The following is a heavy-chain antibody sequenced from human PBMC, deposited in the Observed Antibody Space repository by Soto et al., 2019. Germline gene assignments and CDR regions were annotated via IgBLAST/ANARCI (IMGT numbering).Heavy chain of an antibody. CDR2: ISGDGGNT. CDR3: AKLRSVVVVAATNY. Sequence: GGSLRLSCAASGFTFSNYAMSWVRQAPGKGLEWVSAISGDGGNTYYADSVKGRFSISRDNSKNTLYLQMNSLRAEDTAVYYCAKLRSVVVVAATNYWGQGTLVTVSS. D-gene: IGHD2-15*01. CDR1: GFTFSNYA. J-gene: IGHJ4*02. V-gene: IGHV3-23*01.